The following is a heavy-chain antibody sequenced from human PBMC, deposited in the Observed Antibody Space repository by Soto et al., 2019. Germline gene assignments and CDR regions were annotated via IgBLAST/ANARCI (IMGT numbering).Heavy chain of an antibody. D-gene: IGHD5-18*01. CDR3: ARGQGGYPSENAFDI. V-gene: IGHV1-69*01. Sequence: QVQLVQSGAEVKKPGSSVKVSCKASGGTFSSYAISWVRQAHGQGLEWMGGIIPVFGSTTDAQKFQGRVTNTADESTSTDYMELNSLISEDTAVYYCARGQGGYPSENAFDILGQGTMVTVSS. J-gene: IGHJ3*02. CDR2: IIPVFGST. CDR1: GGTFSSYA.